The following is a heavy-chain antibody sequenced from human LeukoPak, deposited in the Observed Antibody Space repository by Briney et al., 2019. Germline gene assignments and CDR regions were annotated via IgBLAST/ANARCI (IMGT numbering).Heavy chain of an antibody. Sequence: GGSLRLSCVVSGFTFSNFWMSWVRQAPGKGLEWVANIKEDGSEKNYVDSVTGRFTISRDNAKNSLYLRMNSLRVEDTAVYYCARDGGSAGSAYEFDYWGQGTLVTVSS. V-gene: IGHV3-7*01. J-gene: IGHJ4*02. CDR2: IKEDGSEK. CDR1: GFTFSNFW. CDR3: ARDGGSAGSAYEFDY. D-gene: IGHD2-15*01.